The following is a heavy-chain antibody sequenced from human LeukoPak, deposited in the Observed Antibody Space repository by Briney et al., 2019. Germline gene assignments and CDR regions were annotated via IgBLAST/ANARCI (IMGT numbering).Heavy chain of an antibody. CDR3: AGGVVAATAFDP. J-gene: IGHJ5*02. Sequence: ASVKVSCKASGYTFTGYYMHWVRQALGQGLEWMGWINPNSGGTNYAQKFQGRVTMTRDTSISTAYMELSRLRSDDTAVYYCAGGVVAATAFDPWGQGTLVTVSS. V-gene: IGHV1-2*02. CDR2: INPNSGGT. CDR1: GYTFTGYY. D-gene: IGHD2-15*01.